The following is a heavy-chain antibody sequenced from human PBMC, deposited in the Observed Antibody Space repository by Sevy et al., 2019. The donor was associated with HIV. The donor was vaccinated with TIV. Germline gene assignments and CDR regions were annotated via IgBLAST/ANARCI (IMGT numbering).Heavy chain of an antibody. J-gene: IGHJ4*01. Sequence: GGSLRLSCAASGFSFSSSSMNWLRQAPGKGLEWLAYITRDGKTKYYADFVKGRFTISRDNAQNSLFLQLNSLREDDTAVDYCARDYSGSYYRFDLWGHGTLVTVSS. CDR2: ITRDGKTK. CDR1: GFSFSSSS. D-gene: IGHD1-26*01. CDR3: ARDYSGSYYRFDL. V-gene: IGHV3-48*02.